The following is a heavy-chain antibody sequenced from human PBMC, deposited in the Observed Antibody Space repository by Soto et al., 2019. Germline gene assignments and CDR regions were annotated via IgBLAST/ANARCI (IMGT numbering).Heavy chain of an antibody. Sequence: QVQLVQSGAEVKKPGSSVKVSCKASGGTFSSYTISWVRQAPGQGLEWMGRIIPILGIANYAQKFQGRVTITADKSTSTAYMELSSLRSEDTAVYYCATVPITMVRGVTLDYWGQGTLVTVSS. CDR2: IIPILGIA. V-gene: IGHV1-69*02. J-gene: IGHJ4*02. CDR1: GGTFSSYT. CDR3: ATVPITMVRGVTLDY. D-gene: IGHD3-10*01.